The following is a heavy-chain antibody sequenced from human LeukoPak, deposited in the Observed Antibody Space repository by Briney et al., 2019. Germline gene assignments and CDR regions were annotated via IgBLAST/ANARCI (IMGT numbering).Heavy chain of an antibody. CDR1: GFTFGDYA. Sequence: TGGSLRLSCTASGFTFGDYAMSWFRQASGKGLEWVGFIRSKAYGGTTEYAASVKGRFTISRDDSKSIAYLQMNSLKTEDTAVYYCTRDPDYGSGSYFDYWGQGTLVTVSS. CDR3: TRDPDYGSGSYFDY. D-gene: IGHD3-10*01. J-gene: IGHJ4*02. CDR2: IRSKAYGGTT. V-gene: IGHV3-49*03.